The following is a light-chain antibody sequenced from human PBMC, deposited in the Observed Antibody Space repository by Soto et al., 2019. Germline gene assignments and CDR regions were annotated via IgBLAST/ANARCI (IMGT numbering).Light chain of an antibody. CDR2: AAS. Sequence: DIQMTQSPSSLSASVGDRLTIPCRASQSISSYLNWYQQKPGKAPKLLIYAASSLQSGVPSRFSGSGSGTDFTLTISSLQPEDFATYYCQQSYSTPLTFGGGTKVDIK. J-gene: IGKJ4*01. CDR1: QSISSY. CDR3: QQSYSTPLT. V-gene: IGKV1-39*01.